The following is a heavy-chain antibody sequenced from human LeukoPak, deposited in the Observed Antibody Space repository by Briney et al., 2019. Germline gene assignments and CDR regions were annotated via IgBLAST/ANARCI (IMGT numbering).Heavy chain of an antibody. Sequence: KPSETLSLTCAVYGGSFSGFYWSWIRQPPGKGLEWIGEINHSGSTNYNPALKSRVTISVDTPKNQFSLKLSSVTAADTAVYYCARRSQWLVPAYYFDYWGQGTLVTVSS. CDR3: ARRSQWLVPAYYFDY. D-gene: IGHD6-19*01. CDR1: GGSFSGFY. V-gene: IGHV4-34*01. J-gene: IGHJ4*02. CDR2: INHSGST.